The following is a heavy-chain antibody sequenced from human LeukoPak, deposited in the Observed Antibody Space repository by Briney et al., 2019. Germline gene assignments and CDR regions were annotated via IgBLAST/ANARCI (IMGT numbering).Heavy chain of an antibody. CDR2: IIPIFGTA. V-gene: IGHV1-69*06. D-gene: IGHD3-9*01. J-gene: IGHJ4*02. Sequence: ASGKVSCKASGGTFSSYAISWVRQAPGQGLEWMGGIIPIFGTANYAQKFQGRVTITADKSTSTAYMELSSLRSEDTAVYYCATLTYDILTGYYKGYFDYWGQGTLVTVSS. CDR1: GGTFSSYA. CDR3: ATLTYDILTGYYKGYFDY.